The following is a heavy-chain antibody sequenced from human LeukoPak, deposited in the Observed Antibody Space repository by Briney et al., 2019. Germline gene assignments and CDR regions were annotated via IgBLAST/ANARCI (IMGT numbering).Heavy chain of an antibody. CDR2: IYCSGST. Sequence: ASETLSLTCTVSGGSISSGGYYWSWIRQHPGKGLEWIGYIYCSGSTYYNPSLKSRVTISVDTSKNQFSLKLSSVTAADTAVYYCARAYCSGGSCYPKYYYYYYGMDVWGQGTTVTVSS. CDR3: ARAYCSGGSCYPKYYYYYYGMDV. J-gene: IGHJ6*02. D-gene: IGHD2-15*01. V-gene: IGHV4-31*03. CDR1: GGSISSGGYY.